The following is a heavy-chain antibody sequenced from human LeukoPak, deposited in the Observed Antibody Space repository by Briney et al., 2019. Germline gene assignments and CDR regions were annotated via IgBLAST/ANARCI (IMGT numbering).Heavy chain of an antibody. CDR2: IKQDGSEK. CDR3: YCAVEDY. J-gene: IGHJ4*02. D-gene: IGHD2-15*01. V-gene: IGHV3-7*01. Sequence: GGSLRLSCAASGFTFSSYWMSWVRQAPGKGLEWVANIKQDGSEKNYVDSVRGRFTISRDNAKNSLYLHMSSLRAEDTAVYYCYCAVEDYWGQGTLVTVSS. CDR1: GFTFSSYW.